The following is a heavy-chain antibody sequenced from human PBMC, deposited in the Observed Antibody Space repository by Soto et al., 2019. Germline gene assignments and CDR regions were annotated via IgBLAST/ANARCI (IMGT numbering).Heavy chain of an antibody. CDR3: TRDRPKGANSYDILTGYYDGITDAFDI. CDR1: GFTFGDYA. D-gene: IGHD3-9*01. CDR2: IRSKAYGGTT. J-gene: IGHJ3*02. V-gene: IGHV3-49*03. Sequence: GGSLRLSCTASGFTFGDYAMSWFRQAPGKGLEWVGFIRSKAYGGTTEYAASVKGRFTISRDDSKSIAYLQMNSLKTEDTAVYYCTRDRPKGANSYDILTGYYDGITDAFDIWGQGTMVTVSS.